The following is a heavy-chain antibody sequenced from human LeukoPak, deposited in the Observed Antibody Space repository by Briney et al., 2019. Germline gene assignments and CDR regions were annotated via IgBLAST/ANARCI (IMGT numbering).Heavy chain of an antibody. CDR2: MIVNGGTT. Sequence: GGSLRLSCAASGFIFSSYAMSWVRQAPGQGLEWVSGMIVNGGTTYYADSVKGRFTISRDNSKNTLYLQMNNLRVEDTAVYYCARRDYYDSSGYSPLFDYWGQGTLVTVSS. J-gene: IGHJ4*02. D-gene: IGHD3-22*01. CDR1: GFIFSSYA. V-gene: IGHV3-23*01. CDR3: ARRDYYDSSGYSPLFDY.